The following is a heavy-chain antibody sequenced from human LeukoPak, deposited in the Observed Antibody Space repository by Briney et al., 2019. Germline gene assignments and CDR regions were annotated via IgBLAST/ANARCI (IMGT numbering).Heavy chain of an antibody. D-gene: IGHD1-26*01. V-gene: IGHV1-69*05. CDR3: ARDIVGATGLYYFDY. Sequence: SVKVSCKASGGTFSSYAISWVRQAPGQGLEWMGRIIPIFGTANHAQKFQGRVTITTDESTSTAYMELSSLRSEDTAVYYCARDIVGATGLYYFDYWGQGTLVTVSS. J-gene: IGHJ4*02. CDR1: GGTFSSYA. CDR2: IIPIFGTA.